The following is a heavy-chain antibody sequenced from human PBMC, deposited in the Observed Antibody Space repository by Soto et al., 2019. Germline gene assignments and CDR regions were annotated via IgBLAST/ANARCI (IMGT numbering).Heavy chain of an antibody. D-gene: IGHD3-3*01. CDR3: VRDFWSGYGYFDF. CDR1: GASIGSSGPY. Sequence: QVQLQESGPGLVKPSQTLSLTCTVSGASIGSSGPYWSWIRQLPGKGLEWIGYIYYTGTTYYNPSLESRLTISMDTSSNQVSLKLTSVTAADTAVYYCVRDFWSGYGYFDFWGQGTLVTVSS. J-gene: IGHJ4*02. CDR2: IYYTGTT. V-gene: IGHV4-31*03.